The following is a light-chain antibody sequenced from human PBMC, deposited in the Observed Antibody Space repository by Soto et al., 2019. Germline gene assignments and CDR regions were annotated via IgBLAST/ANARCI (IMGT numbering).Light chain of an antibody. CDR3: CSYAGSHTWV. CDR2: DVS. J-gene: IGLJ3*02. Sequence: QSALTQPRSVSGSPGQSVTISCTGTSSDVGDYDFVSWYHQHPGKVPKVMIYDVSERPSGVPDRFSGSKSGNTASLTISGLQADDEGVYYCCSYAGSHTWVFGGGTKVTVL. V-gene: IGLV2-11*01. CDR1: SSDVGDYDF.